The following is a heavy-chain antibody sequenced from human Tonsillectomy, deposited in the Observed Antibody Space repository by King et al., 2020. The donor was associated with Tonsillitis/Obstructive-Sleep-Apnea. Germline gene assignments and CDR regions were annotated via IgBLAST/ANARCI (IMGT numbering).Heavy chain of an antibody. D-gene: IGHD5-24*01. J-gene: IGHJ4*02. CDR3: ARDRKEMATNYYFDY. V-gene: IGHV3-53*01. CDR2: IYSGGST. CDR1: GFTVSTNY. Sequence: VQLVESGGGLIQPGGSLRLSCAASGFTVSTNYMSWVRQAPGKGLEWVSVIYSGGSTSYADSVKGRFTISRDNSKNTLYLQMNSLRAEDTAVYYCARDRKEMATNYYFDYWGQGTLVTVSS.